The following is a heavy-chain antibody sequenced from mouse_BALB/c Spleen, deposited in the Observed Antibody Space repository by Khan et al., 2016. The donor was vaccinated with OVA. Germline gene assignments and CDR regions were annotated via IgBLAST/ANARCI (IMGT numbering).Heavy chain of an antibody. J-gene: IGHJ4*01. Sequence: QVQLKESGPGLVAPSQSLSITCTVSGFSLTNYGIHWVRQPPGKGLEWLGVIWAGGSTNYNSALMSRLTISKDNSKSQVFLKMNSLQTDDTAMYYCARDQRGDGYDYPMDDWGQGTSVTVSS. CDR1: GFSLTNYG. CDR3: ARDQRGDGYDYPMDD. V-gene: IGHV2-9*02. D-gene: IGHD2-2*01. CDR2: IWAGGST.